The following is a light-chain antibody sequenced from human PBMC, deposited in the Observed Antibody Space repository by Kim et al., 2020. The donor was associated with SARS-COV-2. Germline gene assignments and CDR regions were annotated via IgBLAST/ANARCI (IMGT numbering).Light chain of an antibody. V-gene: IGKV3-20*01. J-gene: IGKJ2*01. CDR3: QQSGASPKYT. CDR2: AAS. Sequence: SPGERVTLSCRASQSVSSNSLAWYQQKPGQAPRLLFYAASTRATGIPDRFSGSGSGTDFTLSISRLEPEDSAVYYCQQSGASPKYTFGQGTRLEI. CDR1: QSVSSNS.